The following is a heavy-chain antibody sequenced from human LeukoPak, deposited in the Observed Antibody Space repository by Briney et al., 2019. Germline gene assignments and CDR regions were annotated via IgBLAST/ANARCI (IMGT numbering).Heavy chain of an antibody. CDR3: ARSDISWSGYSYSFDY. D-gene: IGHD5-18*01. V-gene: IGHV3-21*01. CDR1: GFTFTSYS. CDR2: IGGSSSYI. Sequence: GGSLRLSCAASGFTFTSYSMNWVRQAPGRGLEWVSSIGGSSSYIYYGDSVKGRFTISRDNAKNSLYLQMNSLRAEDTAVYYCARSDISWSGYSYSFDYWGQGTLVTVSS. J-gene: IGHJ4*02.